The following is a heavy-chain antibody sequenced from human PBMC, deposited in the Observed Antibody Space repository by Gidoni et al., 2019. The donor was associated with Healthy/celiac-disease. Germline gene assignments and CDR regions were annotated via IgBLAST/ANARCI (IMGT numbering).Heavy chain of an antibody. J-gene: IGHJ4*02. CDR3: TRDLGYYYGSGSYY. CDR2: IRSKAYGGTT. D-gene: IGHD3-10*01. Sequence: EVQLVESGGGLVKPGRSLRLSCTASGFTFGDYAMSWFRQGPGKGREWVGFIRSKAYGGTTEYAASVKGRLTISRDDSKSIAYLQMNSLKTEDTAVYYCTRDLGYYYGSGSYYWGQGTLVTVSS. V-gene: IGHV3-49*05. CDR1: GFTFGDYA.